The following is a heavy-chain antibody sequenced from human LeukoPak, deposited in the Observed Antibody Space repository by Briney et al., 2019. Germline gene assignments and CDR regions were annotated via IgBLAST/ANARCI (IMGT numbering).Heavy chain of an antibody. Sequence: PSETLSLTCTISGGSISSYYWSWIRQPAGKGLEWIGRIYTSGSTNYNPSLKSRVTMSVDTSKNQFSLKLSSVTAADTAVYYCARDIIFGEFRYYFDYWGQGTLVTVSS. V-gene: IGHV4-4*07. CDR1: GGSISSYY. J-gene: IGHJ4*02. CDR3: ARDIIFGEFRYYFDY. CDR2: IYTSGST. D-gene: IGHD3-10*02.